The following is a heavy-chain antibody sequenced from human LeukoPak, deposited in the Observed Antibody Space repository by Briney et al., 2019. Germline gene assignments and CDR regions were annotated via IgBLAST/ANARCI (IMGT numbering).Heavy chain of an antibody. V-gene: IGHV4-34*01. J-gene: IGHJ4*02. D-gene: IGHD3-9*01. CDR3: ARGDILTGYSF. CDR2: INHSGNT. Sequence: PSETLSLTCAVYGGSFSGYYCSWIRQPPGKGLEWIGEINHSGNTKYNPSLKSRVTISVDTSENQFSLKLNSVTAADTAVYYCARGDILTGYSFWGQGTLVTVSS. CDR1: GGSFSGYY.